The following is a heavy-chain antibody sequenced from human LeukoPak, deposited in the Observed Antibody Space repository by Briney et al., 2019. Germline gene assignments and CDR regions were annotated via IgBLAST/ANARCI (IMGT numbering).Heavy chain of an antibody. J-gene: IGHJ4*02. V-gene: IGHV3-23*01. CDR2: ISGNGDIT. CDR1: GFTFSSYA. Sequence: PGGSLRLSCAASGFTFSSYAMSWVRQAPEKGLEWVSAISGNGDITYYADTVKGRFSGSRDNSKNTLYLQLNSLRAEDTVVYYCAKDLRGTLSSRGPFEYWGQGTLVTVSS. D-gene: IGHD1-1*01. CDR3: AKDLRGTLSSRGPFEY.